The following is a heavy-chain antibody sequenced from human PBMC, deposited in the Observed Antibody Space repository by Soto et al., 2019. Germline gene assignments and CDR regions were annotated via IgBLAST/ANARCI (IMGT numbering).Heavy chain of an antibody. J-gene: IGHJ5*02. Sequence: SETLSLTCTVSGGSISSSSYYWGWIRQPPGKGLEWIGYIYYSGSTNYNPSLKSRVTISVDTSKNQFSLKLSSVTAADTAVYYCARDPAPGTSGNWFDPWGQGTLVTVS. D-gene: IGHD1-7*01. CDR1: GGSISSSSYY. CDR3: ARDPAPGTSGNWFDP. CDR2: IYYSGST. V-gene: IGHV4-61*01.